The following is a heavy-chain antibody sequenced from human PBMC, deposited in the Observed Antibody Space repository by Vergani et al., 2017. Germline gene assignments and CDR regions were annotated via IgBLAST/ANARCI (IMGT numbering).Heavy chain of an antibody. CDR2: IYHSGST. V-gene: IGHV4-38-2*01. Sequence: QVQLQESGPGLVKPSETLSLTCAVSGYFISSGFYWGWIRQPPGKGLEWIASIYHSGSTYYNPSLKSRVSISKDTSKNQFSLKLSSVTAAETAVYYCARSDSNYVFCDYWGQGTLGTVSS. CDR3: ARSDSNYVFCDY. CDR1: GYFISSGFY. J-gene: IGHJ4*02. D-gene: IGHD4-11*01.